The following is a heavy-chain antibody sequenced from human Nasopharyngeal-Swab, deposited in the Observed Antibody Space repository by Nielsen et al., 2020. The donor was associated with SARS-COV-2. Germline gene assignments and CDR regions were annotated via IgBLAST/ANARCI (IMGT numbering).Heavy chain of an antibody. D-gene: IGHD3-16*02. V-gene: IGHV3-7*03. J-gene: IGHJ5*02. Sequence: GGSLRLSCAASEFTFGSYWMSWVRQAPGKGLNWVASIKKDGSETYYGDSVKGRFTISRDNMKNSLHLQMNSLRVEDTAVYYCTGGGDEYDYVWGSYRPLLYHWGQGTLVTVSS. CDR1: EFTFGSYW. CDR3: TGGGDEYDYVWGSYRPLLYH. CDR2: IKKDGSET.